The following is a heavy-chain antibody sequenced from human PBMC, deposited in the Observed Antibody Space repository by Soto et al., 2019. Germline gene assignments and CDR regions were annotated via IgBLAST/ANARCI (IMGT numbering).Heavy chain of an antibody. J-gene: IGHJ4*02. V-gene: IGHV3-15*01. Sequence: EVQLLESGGRLVQPGESLRLSCAASGFTFSDARMTWVRQAPGKGLEWVGRIKSKTDGGTTDYAAPVKGRFTISRDDSKHTVYLQMNSLKTEDTAVYYCIGTNYGDYGAYWGQGTLVTVSS. CDR2: IKSKTDGGTT. CDR3: IGTNYGDYGAY. CDR1: GFTFSDAR. D-gene: IGHD4-17*01.